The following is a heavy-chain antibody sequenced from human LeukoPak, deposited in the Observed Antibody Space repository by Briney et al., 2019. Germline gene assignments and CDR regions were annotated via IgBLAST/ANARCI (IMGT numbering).Heavy chain of an antibody. V-gene: IGHV4-30-2*01. J-gene: IGHJ4*02. Sequence: TSETLSLTCTVSGGSISSGGYYWSWIRQPPGKGLEWIGYIYHSGSTYYNPSLKSRVTISVDRPKNQFSLKLSSVTAADTAVYYCARRYHRYCSSTSCSLAEVDYWGQGTLVTVSS. CDR1: GGSISSGGYY. D-gene: IGHD2-2*01. CDR2: IYHSGST. CDR3: ARRYHRYCSSTSCSLAEVDY.